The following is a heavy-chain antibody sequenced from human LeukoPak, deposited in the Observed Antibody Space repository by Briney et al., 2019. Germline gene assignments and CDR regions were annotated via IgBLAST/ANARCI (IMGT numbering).Heavy chain of an antibody. D-gene: IGHD3-3*01. CDR1: GGSISSYY. V-gene: IGHV4-4*07. J-gene: IGHJ6*02. CDR3: ARDHWVDFWSGYRDYYYGMDV. Sequence: SETLSLTCTVSGGSISSYYWSWVRQPAGKGLEWIGRIYSSWSTNYNPSLKSRVTMLVDTSKNQFSLKLSSVSAADTAVYYCARDHWVDFWSGYRDYYYGMDVWGQGTTVTVSS. CDR2: IYSSWST.